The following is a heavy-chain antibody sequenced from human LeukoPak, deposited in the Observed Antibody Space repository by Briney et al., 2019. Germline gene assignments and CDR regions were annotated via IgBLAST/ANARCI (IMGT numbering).Heavy chain of an antibody. J-gene: IGHJ3*02. Sequence: ASVKVSCKASGGTFSSYAISWVRQAPGQGLEWMGRIIPILGIANYAQKFQGRVTITADKSTSTAYMELSSLRSEDTAVYYCARQFPAGSLFFYDSSGYSSPKAYDIWGQGTMVTVSS. D-gene: IGHD3-22*01. CDR3: ARQFPAGSLFFYDSSGYSSPKAYDI. CDR2: IIPILGIA. V-gene: IGHV1-69*04. CDR1: GGTFSSYA.